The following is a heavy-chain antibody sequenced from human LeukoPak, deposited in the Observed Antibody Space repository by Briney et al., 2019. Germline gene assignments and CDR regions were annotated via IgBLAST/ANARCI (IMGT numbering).Heavy chain of an antibody. CDR3: ASLYYYDSSGYYPFEY. D-gene: IGHD3-22*01. Sequence: GESLKISCKGSGYSFTSYWIGWVRQMPGKGLEWMGIIYPGDSDTRYSPSFQGQVTISADKSISTAYLQWSRLKASDTAMYYCASLYYYDSSGYYPFEYWGQGTLVTVSS. V-gene: IGHV5-51*01. CDR1: GYSFTSYW. CDR2: IYPGDSDT. J-gene: IGHJ4*02.